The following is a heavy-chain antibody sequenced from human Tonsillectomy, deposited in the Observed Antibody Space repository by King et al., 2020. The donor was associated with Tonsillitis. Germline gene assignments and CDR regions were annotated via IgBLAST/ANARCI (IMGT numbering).Heavy chain of an antibody. D-gene: IGHD3-3*01. Sequence: QLVQSGAEVKKPGESLKISCKGSGYSFTSHWIGWVRQMPGKGLEWVGIINPSDSETRNSPSFQGHVTVSVDNSNNIAYLQWSRLKASDTAMYYCATFGDDFWSGYHSSEYWGHGTLVTVSS. CDR3: ATFGDDFWSGYHSSEY. CDR2: INPSDSET. CDR1: GYSFTSHW. V-gene: IGHV5-51*01. J-gene: IGHJ4*01.